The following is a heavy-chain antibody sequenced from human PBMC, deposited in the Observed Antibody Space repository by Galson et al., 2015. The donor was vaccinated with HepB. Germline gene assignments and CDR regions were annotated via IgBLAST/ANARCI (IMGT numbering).Heavy chain of an antibody. CDR2: ISSSSSYI. D-gene: IGHD2-2*02. CDR3: ARYCSSTSCYSDIYGMDV. CDR1: GFTFSSYS. Sequence: SLRLSCAASGFTFSSYSMNWVRQAPGKGLEWVSSISSSSSYIYYADSVKGRFTISRDNAKNSLYLQLNSLRAEDTAVYYCARYCSSTSCYSDIYGMDVWGQGTTVTVSS. J-gene: IGHJ6*02. V-gene: IGHV3-21*01.